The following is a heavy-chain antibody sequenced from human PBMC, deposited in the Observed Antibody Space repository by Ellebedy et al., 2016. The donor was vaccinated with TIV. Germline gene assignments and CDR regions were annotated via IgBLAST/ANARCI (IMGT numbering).Heavy chain of an antibody. CDR1: GFTFTSSA. CDR2: IIVGSGNT. CDR3: AAESVTTRWFDP. V-gene: IGHV1-58*01. Sequence: ASVKVSCKASGFTFTSSAVQWVRQARGQRLEWIGWIIVGSGNTNYAQKFQERVTITRDMSTSTAYMELSSLRSEDTAVYYCAAESVTTRWFDPWGQGTLVTVSS. J-gene: IGHJ5*02. D-gene: IGHD4-17*01.